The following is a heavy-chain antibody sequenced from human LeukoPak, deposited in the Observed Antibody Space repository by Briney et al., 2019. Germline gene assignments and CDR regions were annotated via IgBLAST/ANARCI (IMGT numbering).Heavy chain of an antibody. CDR3: ARDRAVAGTGDFDY. CDR1: GYTFTGYY. J-gene: IGHJ4*02. D-gene: IGHD6-19*01. V-gene: IGHV1-2*02. Sequence: GASVKVSCKASGYTFTGYYMHWVRQAPGQGLEWMGWINPNSGGTNYAQKFQGRVTMTRDMSTSTVYMELSSLRSEDTAVYYCARDRAVAGTGDFDYWGQGTLVTVSS. CDR2: INPNSGGT.